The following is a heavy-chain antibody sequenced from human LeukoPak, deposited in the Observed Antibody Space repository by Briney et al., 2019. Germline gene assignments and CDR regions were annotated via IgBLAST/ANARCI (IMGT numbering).Heavy chain of an antibody. CDR2: INSDGSST. Sequence: PGGSLRLSCAASGFTFSTYWMHWVRQAPGKGPVWVSRINSDGSSTIYADSMKGRFTISRDNAKSTLYLQMNSLRAEDTAVYYCARSYGMDVWGQGTTVTVSS. CDR1: GFTFSTYW. J-gene: IGHJ6*02. V-gene: IGHV3-74*01. CDR3: ARSYGMDV.